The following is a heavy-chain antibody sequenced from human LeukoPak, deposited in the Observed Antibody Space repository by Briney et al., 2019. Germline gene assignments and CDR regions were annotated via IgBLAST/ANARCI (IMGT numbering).Heavy chain of an antibody. J-gene: IGHJ3*02. V-gene: IGHV3-74*01. Sequence: GGSLRLSCAASGLTFSSHWMHWVRQAPGKGLVWVSRITNDGSSTTYADSVKGRFTISRDNAKNMLYLQVNSLRAEDTAVYYCSRGGAPAGYAYDIWGHGTVVTVSS. D-gene: IGHD6-13*01. CDR2: ITNDGSST. CDR1: GLTFSSHW. CDR3: SRGGAPAGYAYDI.